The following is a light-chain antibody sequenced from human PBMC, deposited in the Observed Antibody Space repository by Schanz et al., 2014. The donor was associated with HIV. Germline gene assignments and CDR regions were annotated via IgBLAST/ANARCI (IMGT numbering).Light chain of an antibody. J-gene: IGKJ4*01. V-gene: IGKV3-11*01. CDR3: QQRSNWPLT. Sequence: IVLTQSPATLSLSPGERATLSCRASQSVSSFLAWYQQKPGQAPRLPIYDASNRATGIPARFSGSGSGTDFTLTISSLAPEDFAVYYCQQRSNWPLTFGGGTKVEIK. CDR2: DAS. CDR1: QSVSSF.